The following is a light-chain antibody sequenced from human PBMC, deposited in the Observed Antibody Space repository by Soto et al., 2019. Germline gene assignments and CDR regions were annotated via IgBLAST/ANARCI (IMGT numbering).Light chain of an antibody. J-gene: IGKJ1*01. CDR1: QSISSW. CDR3: QQYNSYSRT. Sequence: DIQMTQSPSTLSASVGDRVTITCRASQSISSWLAWYQQKPGKAPNLLIYKASSLESGVPPRFSGSGSGTEFTLTISSLQPDDFATYYCQQYNSYSRTFGQGTKVDIK. CDR2: KAS. V-gene: IGKV1-5*03.